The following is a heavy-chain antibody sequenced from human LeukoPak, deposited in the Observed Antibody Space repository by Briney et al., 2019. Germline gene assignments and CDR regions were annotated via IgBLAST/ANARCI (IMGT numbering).Heavy chain of an antibody. Sequence: SETLSLTCTVSGGSIGTYYWSWIRQPPGKGLEWIGYIYYNGYTDYNPSLKSRVTISLHTPKNQFSLKLSSVTAADTAVYYCARDRHWTNDWVFDYWGQGTLVTVSS. CDR2: IYYNGYT. V-gene: IGHV4-59*01. CDR1: GGSIGTYY. CDR3: ARDRHWTNDWVFDY. J-gene: IGHJ4*02. D-gene: IGHD1/OR15-1a*01.